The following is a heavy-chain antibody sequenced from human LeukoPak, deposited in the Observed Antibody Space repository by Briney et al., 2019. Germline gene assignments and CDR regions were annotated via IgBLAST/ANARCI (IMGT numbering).Heavy chain of an antibody. CDR2: ISGSGGAT. Sequence: GGSLRLSCAASGFTFSNHAMTWVRQAPGKGLEWVSGISGSGGATYYADSVKGRFTISRDDPHNTLYLQMNSLRAEDTAVYFCARGGVDYYGSGTYYLMYYFDYWGQGALVTVSS. D-gene: IGHD3-10*01. V-gene: IGHV3-23*01. CDR1: GFTFSNHA. CDR3: ARGGVDYYGSGTYYLMYYFDY. J-gene: IGHJ4*02.